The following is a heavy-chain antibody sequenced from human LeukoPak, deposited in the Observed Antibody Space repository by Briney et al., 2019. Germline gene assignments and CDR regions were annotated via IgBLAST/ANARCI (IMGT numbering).Heavy chain of an antibody. CDR3: ARQLSGTYQWTFDY. CDR1: GGSISTATHY. Sequence: SETLSLTCTVSGGSISTATHYWAWIRQPPGEGLEWIGTIHYTGITYYNPSLKSRVTISVDTSKNQFSLHLGSVTAADTAVYHCARQLSGTYQWTFDYWGQGTLVLVSS. CDR2: IHYTGIT. D-gene: IGHD1-26*01. J-gene: IGHJ4*02. V-gene: IGHV4-39*01.